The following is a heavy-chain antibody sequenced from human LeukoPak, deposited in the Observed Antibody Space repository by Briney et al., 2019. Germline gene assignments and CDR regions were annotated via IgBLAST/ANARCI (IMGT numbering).Heavy chain of an antibody. D-gene: IGHD5-18*01. Sequence: SETLSLTCTVSGGSISSYYWSWIRQPPGKGLEWIGYIYYSGSTNYNPSLKSRVTISVDTSKNQFSLELSSVTAADTAVYYCARGQVDTAMVDYWGQGTLVTVSS. V-gene: IGHV4-59*01. CDR2: IYYSGST. J-gene: IGHJ4*02. CDR1: GGSISSYY. CDR3: ARGQVDTAMVDY.